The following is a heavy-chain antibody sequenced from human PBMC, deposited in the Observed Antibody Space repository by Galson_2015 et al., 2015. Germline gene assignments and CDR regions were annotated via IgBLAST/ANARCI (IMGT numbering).Heavy chain of an antibody. J-gene: IGHJ4*02. CDR3: AISKTLDY. CDR1: GFTFRSYW. Sequence: SLRLSCAASGFTFRSYWMYWVRQVPGKGLVWVSCINRDGTTTTYADSVKGRFTISRDNAKNTLYLQMNSLRADDTAVYYCAISKTLDYWGQGTLVTVSS. V-gene: IGHV3-74*01. CDR2: INRDGTTT. D-gene: IGHD2-2*01.